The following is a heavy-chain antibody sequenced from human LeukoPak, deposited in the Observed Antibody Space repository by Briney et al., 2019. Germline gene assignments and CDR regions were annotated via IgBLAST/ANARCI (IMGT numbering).Heavy chain of an antibody. J-gene: IGHJ6*02. Sequence: PSETLSLTCTVSGGSISSSSYYWGWIRQPPGKGLEWIGSIYYSGSTYYNPSLKSRVTISVDTSKNQFSLKLSSVTAADTAVYYCARSTGTRYGMDVWGQGTTVTVSS. D-gene: IGHD1/OR15-1a*01. CDR3: ARSTGTRYGMDV. CDR2: IYYSGST. CDR1: GGSISSSSYY. V-gene: IGHV4-39*01.